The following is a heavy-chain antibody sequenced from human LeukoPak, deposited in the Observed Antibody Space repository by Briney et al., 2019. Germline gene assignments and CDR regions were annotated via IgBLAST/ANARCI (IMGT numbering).Heavy chain of an antibody. J-gene: IGHJ2*01. CDR1: GYSISSGYY. CDR2: ICHSGST. Sequence: NPSETLSLTCTVSGYSISSGYYWGWIRQPPGKGLEWIGSICHSGSTYYNPSLKSRATISVDTSKNQFSLKLSSVTAADTAVYYCARVYYSNSYDYWYFDLWGRGTLVTVSS. V-gene: IGHV4-38-2*02. D-gene: IGHD6-13*01. CDR3: ARVYYSNSYDYWYFDL.